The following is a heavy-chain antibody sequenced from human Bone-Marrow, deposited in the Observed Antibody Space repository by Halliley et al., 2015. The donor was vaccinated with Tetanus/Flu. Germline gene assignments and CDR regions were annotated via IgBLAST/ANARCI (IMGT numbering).Heavy chain of an antibody. CDR1: GASINSFY. D-gene: IGHD3-16*01. Sequence: TLSLTCSVSGASINSFYWSWIRQPPGKGLEWIGYIYYSGSTSYNPSLKSRVTISADTSKNQFSLNLTSVTAADTAVYYCARNLQTGETDSWGQGGLVTVSS. V-gene: IGHV4-59*01. CDR3: ARNLQTGETDS. J-gene: IGHJ4*02. CDR2: IYYSGST.